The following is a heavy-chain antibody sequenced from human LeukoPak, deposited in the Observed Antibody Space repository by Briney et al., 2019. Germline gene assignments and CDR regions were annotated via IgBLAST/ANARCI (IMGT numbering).Heavy chain of an antibody. CDR3: ARGVVAALYY. J-gene: IGHJ4*02. D-gene: IGHD3-22*01. CDR2: ISSSGSTI. Sequence: PGGSLRLTCAASGFTFSSYEMNWVRQAPGKGLEWVSYISSSGSTIYYADSVKGRFTISRDNAKNSLYLQMNSLRAEDTAVYYCARGVVAALYYWGQGTLVTVSS. V-gene: IGHV3-48*03. CDR1: GFTFSSYE.